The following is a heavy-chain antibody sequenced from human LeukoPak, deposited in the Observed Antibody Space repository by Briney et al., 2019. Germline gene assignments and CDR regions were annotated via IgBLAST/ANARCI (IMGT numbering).Heavy chain of an antibody. CDR2: INPNSGGT. Sequence: GASVEVSCKASEYTFTVYYMHWVRQAPGQGLEWMGWINPNSGGTNYAQKFQGRVTMTRDTSINTAYMELSRLRSDDTAVYYCARERVGAHDYWGQGTLVTVSS. D-gene: IGHD1-26*01. V-gene: IGHV1-2*02. CDR3: ARERVGAHDY. J-gene: IGHJ4*02. CDR1: EYTFTVYY.